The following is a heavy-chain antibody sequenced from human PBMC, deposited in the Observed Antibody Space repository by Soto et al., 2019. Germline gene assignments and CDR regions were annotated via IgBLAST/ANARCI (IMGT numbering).Heavy chain of an antibody. CDR2: IIPLYGTI. CDR3: ALGDRPPFYFYF. Sequence: ASVKVSCKASGGTFSNFDFSWVRQAPGQGLEWMSGIIPLYGTINYAERFQGRVSLTADESTTTAYMELNSLTSDDTAVYFCALGDRPPFYFYFWGQGTLVTVSS. J-gene: IGHJ4*02. D-gene: IGHD1-26*01. V-gene: IGHV1-69*13. CDR1: GGTFSNFD.